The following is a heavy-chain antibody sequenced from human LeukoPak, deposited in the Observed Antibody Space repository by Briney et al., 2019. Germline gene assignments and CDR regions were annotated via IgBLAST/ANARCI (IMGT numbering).Heavy chain of an antibody. CDR2: INSSSSTI. D-gene: IGHD6-13*01. CDR3: ARADTHSSSWYGGDY. J-gene: IGHJ4*02. Sequence: GGSLRLSCAASGFTFSSYSMNWVRQAPGKGLEWVSYINSSSSTIYYADSVKGRFTISRDNAKNSLYLQMNSLRAEDTAVYYCARADTHSSSWYGGDYWGQGTLVTVSS. CDR1: GFTFSSYS. V-gene: IGHV3-48*04.